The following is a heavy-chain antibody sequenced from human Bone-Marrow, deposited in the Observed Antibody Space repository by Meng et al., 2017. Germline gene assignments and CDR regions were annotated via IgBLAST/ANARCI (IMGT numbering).Heavy chain of an antibody. CDR3: ARAVWGQELGYCTNGVCYTPAPFDY. D-gene: IGHD2-8*01. V-gene: IGHV1-46*01. CDR2: INPSGGST. CDR1: GGTFSSYA. Sequence: ASVKVSCKASGGTFSSYAISWVRQAPGQGLEWMGIINPSGGSTSYAQKVQGRVTMTRDTSTSTVYMELSSLRSEDTAVYYCARAVWGQELGYCTNGVCYTPAPFDYWGQGTLVTVSS. J-gene: IGHJ4*02.